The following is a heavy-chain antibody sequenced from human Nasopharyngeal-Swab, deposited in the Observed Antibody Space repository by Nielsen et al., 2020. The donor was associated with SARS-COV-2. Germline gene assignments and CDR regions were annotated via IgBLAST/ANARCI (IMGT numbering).Heavy chain of an antibody. D-gene: IGHD4-11*01. V-gene: IGHV3-21*01. Sequence: GESLKISCAASGFTFSSYSMNWVRQAPGKGLEWVSSISSSSSYIYYADSVKGRFTISRDNAKNSLYLQMDSLRAEDTAVFYCARADVYSNYGSLDYWGQGTLVTVSS. CDR1: GFTFSSYS. CDR2: ISSSSSYI. CDR3: ARADVYSNYGSLDY. J-gene: IGHJ4*02.